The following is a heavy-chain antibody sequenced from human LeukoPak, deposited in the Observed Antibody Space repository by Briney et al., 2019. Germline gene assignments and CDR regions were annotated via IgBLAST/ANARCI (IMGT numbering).Heavy chain of an antibody. V-gene: IGHV1-69*13. CDR3: ASRTDNCSGGSCYSRAYYYYYMDV. D-gene: IGHD2-15*01. J-gene: IGHJ6*03. CDR2: IIPIFGTA. Sequence: ASVKVSCKASGGTFSSYAISWVRQAPGQGLEWMGGIIPIFGTANYAQKFQGRVTITADESTSTAYMELSSLRSEDTAVYYCASRTDNCSGGSCYSRAYYYYYMDVWGKGTTVTVSS. CDR1: GGTFSSYA.